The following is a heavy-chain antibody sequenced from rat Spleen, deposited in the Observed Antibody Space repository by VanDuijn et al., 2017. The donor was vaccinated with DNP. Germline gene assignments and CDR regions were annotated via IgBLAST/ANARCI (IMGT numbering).Heavy chain of an antibody. CDR2: ISYDGSST. V-gene: IGHV5-7*01. J-gene: IGHJ2*01. CDR3: ARLLPGYKDFDY. CDR1: GFTFSNYD. D-gene: IGHD1-4*01. Sequence: EVQLVESGGGLVQPGRSMKLSCAASGFTFSNYDMAWVRQAPKKGLEWVATISYDGSSTNYRDSVKGRFTISRDNAKSTLYLQMDSLRSEDTATYYCARLLPGYKDFDYWGQGVMVTVSS.